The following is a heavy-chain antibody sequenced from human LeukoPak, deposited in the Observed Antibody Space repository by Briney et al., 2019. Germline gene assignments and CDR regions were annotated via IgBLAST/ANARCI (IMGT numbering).Heavy chain of an antibody. CDR3: TTVGYSYGYALMYYFDY. J-gene: IGHJ4*02. D-gene: IGHD5-18*01. CDR1: GFTFSNAW. V-gene: IGHV3-15*01. CDR2: IKSKTDGGTT. Sequence: GGSLRLSCAASGFTFSNAWMSWVRQAPGKGLEWVGRIKSKTDGGTTDYAAPVKGRFTISRDDSKNTLYLQMNSLKTEDTAVYYCTTVGYSYGYALMYYFDYWGQGTLVTVSS.